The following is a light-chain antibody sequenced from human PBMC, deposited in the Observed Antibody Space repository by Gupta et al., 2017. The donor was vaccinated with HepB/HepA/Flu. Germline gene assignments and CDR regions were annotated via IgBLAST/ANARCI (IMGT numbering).Light chain of an antibody. CDR1: QGTRNA. Sequence: DIPMTQSPSSLSASVGDRVTLTCRASQGTRNALDWYQQKPGKAPKRLIFVASSLQSGVPSRFISGGSWTEFTLTISSLQPEDFATYYCLQHNSYPRTFGQGTKVEIK. CDR2: VAS. CDR3: LQHNSYPRT. J-gene: IGKJ1*01. V-gene: IGKV1-17*01.